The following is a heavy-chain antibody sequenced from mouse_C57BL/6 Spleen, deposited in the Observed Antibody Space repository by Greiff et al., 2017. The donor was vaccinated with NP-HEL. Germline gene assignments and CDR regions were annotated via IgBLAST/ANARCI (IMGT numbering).Heavy chain of an antibody. CDR1: GYAFSSSW. CDR3: ARPHGSSLYYFDD. D-gene: IGHD1-1*01. V-gene: IGHV1-82*01. Sequence: QVQLQQSGPELVKPGASVKISCKASGYAFSSSWMNWVKQRPGKGLEWIGRIYPGDGDTNYNGKFKGKATLTADKSSSTAYMQLSSLTSEDSAVYFCARPHGSSLYYFDDWGQGTTLTVSS. CDR2: IYPGDGDT. J-gene: IGHJ2*01.